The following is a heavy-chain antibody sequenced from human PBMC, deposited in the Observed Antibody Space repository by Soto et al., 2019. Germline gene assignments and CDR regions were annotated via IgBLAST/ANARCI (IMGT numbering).Heavy chain of an antibody. Sequence: GESLKISCPASGFTLSSYAMSWVRQAPGKELEWVSTISGNSGKTNYAESVKGRFSISRDNSKNTVHLQLDSLRAEDTAVYFCAKLGSVLMELYYFHQWGHGTLVTVSS. CDR3: AKLGSVLMELYYFHQ. D-gene: IGHD2-8*01. J-gene: IGHJ4*01. CDR2: ISGNSGKT. V-gene: IGHV3-23*01. CDR1: GFTLSSYA.